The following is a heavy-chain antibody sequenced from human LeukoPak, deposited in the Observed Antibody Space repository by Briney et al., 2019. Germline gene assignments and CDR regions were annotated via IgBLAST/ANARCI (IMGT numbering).Heavy chain of an antibody. J-gene: IGHJ4*02. Sequence: ASVKVSCKASGYTFTGYYIHWVRQAPGQGLEWMGRINRNSGGTNYAQKFQDRDTMTRDTSTRTAYMEMNRLRSDDTAVYYCATAPLYGYISGWYSFYYWGQGALVTVSS. D-gene: IGHD6-19*01. CDR2: INRNSGGT. CDR3: ATAPLYGYISGWYSFYY. V-gene: IGHV1-2*06. CDR1: GYTFTGYY.